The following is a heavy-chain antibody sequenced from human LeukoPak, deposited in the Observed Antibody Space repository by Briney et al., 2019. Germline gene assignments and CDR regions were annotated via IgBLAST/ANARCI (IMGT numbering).Heavy chain of an antibody. CDR3: VRDGGVSGYDLLDY. J-gene: IGHJ4*02. V-gene: IGHV3-7*01. CDR2: INQDGSEE. D-gene: IGHD5-12*01. Sequence: GGPLRLSCAASGFTFSYYWMTWVRQAPGKGLEWVAQINQDGSEEYYMDSVKARFTISRDNAKNSVFLQMNSLRAEDTAVYYCVRDGGVSGYDLLDYWGQGTLVSVFS. CDR1: GFTFSYYW.